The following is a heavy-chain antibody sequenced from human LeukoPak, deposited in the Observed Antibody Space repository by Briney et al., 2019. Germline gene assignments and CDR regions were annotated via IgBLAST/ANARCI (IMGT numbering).Heavy chain of an antibody. Sequence: PGGSLRLSCAASGFTFSSYGMHWVRQAPGKGLEWVAFIRYDGSNKYYADSVKGRFTISRDNSKNTMYLQMNSLRAEDTAVYYLAKDSYSNPSHYYHYHCLDLWGKGTPVTVSS. CDR2: IRYDGSNK. J-gene: IGHJ6*03. CDR3: AKDSYSNPSHYYHYHCLDL. V-gene: IGHV3-30*02. D-gene: IGHD4-11*01. CDR1: GFTFSSYG.